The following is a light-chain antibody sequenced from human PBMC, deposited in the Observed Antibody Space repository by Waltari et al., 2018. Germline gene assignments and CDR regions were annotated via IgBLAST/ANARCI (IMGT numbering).Light chain of an antibody. CDR1: SDLPGGRKN. CDR3: QVYDSSANWV. Sequence: QPVLIQPPSLSAASGASARLPRTLSSDLPGGRKNMYWYQPTPGSAPRLFLYYYSNSDKQLGPGVPNRVSGSKETSSNTAFLLISGLQAEDEADYYCQVYDSSANWVFGGGTRLTVL. V-gene: IGLV5-37*01. CDR2: YYSNSDK. J-gene: IGLJ3*02.